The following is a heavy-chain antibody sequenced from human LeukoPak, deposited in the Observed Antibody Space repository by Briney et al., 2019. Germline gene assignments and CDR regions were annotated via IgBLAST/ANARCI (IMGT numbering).Heavy chain of an antibody. J-gene: IGHJ3*02. Sequence: PSETLSLTCTVSGGSISGGRYYWRWIRQPAGKGPEWIGRISTSGSSSYNPSLTSRVTISVDTSKNQFSLKLSSVTAADTAIYSCARQVGPTRAFDIWGQGNMVTVSS. V-gene: IGHV4-61*02. CDR2: ISTSGSS. CDR3: ARQVGPTRAFDI. D-gene: IGHD1-26*01. CDR1: GGSISGGRYY.